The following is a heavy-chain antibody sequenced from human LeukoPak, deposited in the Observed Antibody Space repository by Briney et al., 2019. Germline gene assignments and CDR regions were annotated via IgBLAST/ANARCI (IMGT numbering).Heavy chain of an antibody. Sequence: GGSLRLSCAASGFTFSSYWMHWVRQAPGKGLVWVSRINSVASSTSYADSVKGRFTISRDNAKNTLYLQMNSLRAEDTAVYYCARGGYHAYYLDYWGQGSLVTVSS. CDR1: GFTFSSYW. D-gene: IGHD5-18*01. V-gene: IGHV3-74*01. CDR2: INSVASST. J-gene: IGHJ4*02. CDR3: ARGGYHAYYLDY.